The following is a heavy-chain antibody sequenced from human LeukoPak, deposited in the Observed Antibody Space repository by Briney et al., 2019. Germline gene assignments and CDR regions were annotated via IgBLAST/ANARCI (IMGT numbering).Heavy chain of an antibody. CDR3: AKGGGGD. V-gene: IGHV3-30*18. CDR2: ISYDGSNK. CDR1: GFTFSSYG. D-gene: IGHD3-10*01. J-gene: IGHJ4*02. Sequence: GRSLRLSCAASGFTFSSYGMHWVRQAPGKGLEWVAVISYDGSNKYYADSVKGRFTISRDNSKNTLYLQMNSLRAEDTAVYYCAKGGGGDWGQGTLVTVSS.